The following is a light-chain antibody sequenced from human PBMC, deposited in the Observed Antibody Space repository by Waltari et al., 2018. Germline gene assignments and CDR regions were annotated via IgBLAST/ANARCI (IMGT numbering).Light chain of an antibody. CDR2: EVS. Sequence: QSALTQPPSASGSPGQSVTISCTGTSSDVGGYNFVSWYQHHPGKAPRLIIYEVSERPSGVPDRFSGSKSGNTASLTVSGLQVEDEADYYCSSYVANNNPVFGGGTKLTVL. CDR1: SSDVGGYNF. J-gene: IGLJ2*01. CDR3: SSYVANNNPV. V-gene: IGLV2-8*01.